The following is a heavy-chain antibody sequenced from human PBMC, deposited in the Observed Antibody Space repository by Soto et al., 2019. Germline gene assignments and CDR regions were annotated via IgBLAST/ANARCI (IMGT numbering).Heavy chain of an antibody. V-gene: IGHV4-34*01. Sequence: SETLSLTCAVYGGSFSGYYWSWIRQPPGKGLEWIGEINHSGSTNYNPSLKSRVTISVDTSKNQFSLKLSSVTAADTAVYYCARGGIVVVVAATIYDYWGQGTLVTVSS. CDR3: ARGGIVVVVAATIYDY. CDR1: GGSFSGYY. J-gene: IGHJ4*02. D-gene: IGHD2-15*01. CDR2: INHSGST.